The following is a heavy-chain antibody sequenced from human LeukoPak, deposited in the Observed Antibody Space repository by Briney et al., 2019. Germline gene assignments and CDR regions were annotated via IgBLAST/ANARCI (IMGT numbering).Heavy chain of an antibody. Sequence: PGGSLRLSCAASGFTFSTYNMNWVRQAPGKGLEWVSYISSSSSTIYYADSEKGRFTISRDNAKNSLYLQMNSLRAEDTAVYYCARDRYDYVWGSDHPGAFDIWGQGTMVTVSS. V-gene: IGHV3-48*01. D-gene: IGHD3-16*02. CDR1: GFTFSTYN. CDR3: ARDRYDYVWGSDHPGAFDI. CDR2: ISSSSSTI. J-gene: IGHJ3*02.